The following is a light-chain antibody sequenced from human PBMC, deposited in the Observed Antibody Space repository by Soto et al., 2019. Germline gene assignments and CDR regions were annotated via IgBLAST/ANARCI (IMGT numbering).Light chain of an antibody. J-gene: IGLJ2*01. Sequence: QSALTQPASVSGSPGQSITISCTGTSSDVGSYNLVSWYQQHPGKAPKLVIYEGSKRPSGVSNRFSGSKSGNTASLTISGLQAEDEADYYCCSYAGSSTYVVFGGGTKLTV. CDR2: EGS. V-gene: IGLV2-23*01. CDR1: SSDVGSYNL. CDR3: CSYAGSSTYVV.